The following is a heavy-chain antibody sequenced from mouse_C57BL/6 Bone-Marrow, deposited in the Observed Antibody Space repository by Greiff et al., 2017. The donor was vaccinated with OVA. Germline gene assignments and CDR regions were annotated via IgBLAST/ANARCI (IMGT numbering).Heavy chain of an antibody. CDR1: GYTFTDYY. CDR2: IYPGSGNI. J-gene: IGHJ2*01. Sequence: VQLVESGAELVRPGASVKLSCKASGYTFTDYYISWVKQRPGQGLEWIARIYPGSGNIYYNEKFKGKATLTAEKSSSTAYMQLSSLTSDDSAVYFCARSERLRDYCEYWGQGTTLTVSS. V-gene: IGHV1-76*01. CDR3: ARSERLRDYCEY. D-gene: IGHD2-2*01.